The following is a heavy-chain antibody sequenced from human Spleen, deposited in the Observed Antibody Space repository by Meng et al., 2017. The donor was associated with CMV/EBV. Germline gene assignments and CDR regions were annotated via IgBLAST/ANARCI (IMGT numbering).Heavy chain of an antibody. D-gene: IGHD3-9*01. CDR3: ARVPDILTGYNY. CDR2: INPNSGGT. CDR1: EYTFTGYY. V-gene: IGHV1-2*02. Sequence: ASVKVSCKASEYTFTGYYMHWVRQAPGQGLEWMGWINPNSGGTNYAQKFQGRVTMTRDTSISTAYMELSRLRSDDTAVYYCARVPDILTGYNYWGQGTLVTVSS. J-gene: IGHJ4*02.